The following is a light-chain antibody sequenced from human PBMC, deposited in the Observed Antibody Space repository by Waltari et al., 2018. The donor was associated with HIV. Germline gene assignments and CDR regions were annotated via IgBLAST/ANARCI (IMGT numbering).Light chain of an antibody. J-gene: IGKJ2*01. CDR2: DVS. V-gene: IGKV3-11*01. CDR3: HHRDNWPLYT. Sequence: VLTQSPDTLSLSPGERATLSCWASQTVSGSLAWYQHRPGQSPKLLIYDVSKRATDIPGRFSGSGSGTDFTLTISSLQPDDFAVYYCHHRDNWPLYTFGQGTKLEI. CDR1: QTVSGS.